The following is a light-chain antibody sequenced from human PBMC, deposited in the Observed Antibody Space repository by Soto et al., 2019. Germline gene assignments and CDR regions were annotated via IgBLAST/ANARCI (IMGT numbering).Light chain of an antibody. J-gene: IGLJ2*01. CDR3: CSYAGSYTLI. CDR2: DVT. CDR1: SSDVGGYNY. Sequence: QSALTQPRSVSGSPGQSVTISWTGTSSDVGGYNYVSWYQQDPGKAPKLMIYDVTKRPSGVPDRFSGSKSGNTASLTISGLQAEDEADYYCCSYAGSYTLIFGGGTKLTVL. V-gene: IGLV2-11*01.